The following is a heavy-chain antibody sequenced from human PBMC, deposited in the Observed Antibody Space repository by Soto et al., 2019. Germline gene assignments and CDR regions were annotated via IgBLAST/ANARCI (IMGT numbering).Heavy chain of an antibody. Sequence: GXSGKVCSKASCYTFSNYGITWVRQAPVQGLEWMGWISGYNENTEYAQKFQDRVTMTLDTSTNTAYMELRGLRSDDTAIFYCERDSHGDYEGYYFDYWGQGTLVTVYS. D-gene: IGHD4-17*01. V-gene: IGHV1-18*01. J-gene: IGHJ4*02. CDR1: CYTFSNYG. CDR3: ERDSHGDYEGYYFDY. CDR2: ISGYNENT.